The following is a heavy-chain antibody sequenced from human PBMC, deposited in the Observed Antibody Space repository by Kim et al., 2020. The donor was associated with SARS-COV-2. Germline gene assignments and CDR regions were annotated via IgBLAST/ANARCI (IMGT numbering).Heavy chain of an antibody. Sequence: SVKVSCKASGGTFSSYAISWVRQAPGQGLEWMGGIIPIFGTANYAQKFQGRVTITADESTSTAYMELSSLRSEDTAVYYCAIGPLPLTGTTRDNWFDPWGQGTLVTVSS. CDR1: GGTFSSYA. CDR3: AIGPLPLTGTTRDNWFDP. J-gene: IGHJ5*02. D-gene: IGHD1-7*01. CDR2: IIPIFGTA. V-gene: IGHV1-69*13.